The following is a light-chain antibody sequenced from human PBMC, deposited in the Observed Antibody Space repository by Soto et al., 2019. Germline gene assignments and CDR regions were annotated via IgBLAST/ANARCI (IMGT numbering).Light chain of an antibody. CDR2: DAS. V-gene: IGKV1-5*01. Sequence: DIQMTQSPSTLSASVGDRVTITCRASQSITGWLAWYQQKPGKAPKVLIYDASTLESGVPSRFSGGESGTEFTLTITGLQPDDFATYYCQEYTTYSRTFGQGTKVEVK. J-gene: IGKJ1*01. CDR1: QSITGW. CDR3: QEYTTYSRT.